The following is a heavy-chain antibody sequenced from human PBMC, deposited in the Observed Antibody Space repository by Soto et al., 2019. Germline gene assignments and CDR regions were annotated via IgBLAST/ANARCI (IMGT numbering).Heavy chain of an antibody. V-gene: IGHV1-18*01. CDR1: GYTFTSYG. D-gene: IGHD2-2*01. Sequence: ASVKVSCKASGYTFTSYGISWVRQAPGQGLEWMGWISAYNGNTNYAQKLQGRVTMTTDTSTSTAYMELRSLRSDDTAVYYCARLGDIVVVPAATYFDYWGQGTLVTVSS. CDR3: ARLGDIVVVPAATYFDY. CDR2: ISAYNGNT. J-gene: IGHJ4*02.